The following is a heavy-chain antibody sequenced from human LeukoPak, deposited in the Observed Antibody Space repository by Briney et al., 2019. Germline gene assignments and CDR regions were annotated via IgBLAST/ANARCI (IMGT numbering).Heavy chain of an antibody. D-gene: IGHD6-19*01. CDR1: GGTFSSYA. V-gene: IGHV1-46*01. Sequence: GASVKVSCKASGGTFSSYAISWVRQAPGQGLEWMGIINPSGGSTSYAQKFQGRVTMTRDTSTSTVYMELSSLRSEDTAVYYCARVGASVARGWFDPWGQGTLVTVSS. CDR2: INPSGGST. CDR3: ARVGASVARGWFDP. J-gene: IGHJ5*02.